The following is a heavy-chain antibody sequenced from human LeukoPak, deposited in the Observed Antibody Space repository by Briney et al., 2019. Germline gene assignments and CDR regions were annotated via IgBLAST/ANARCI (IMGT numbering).Heavy chain of an antibody. V-gene: IGHV3-30*18. J-gene: IGHJ4*02. Sequence: PGRSLRLSCAASGFTFSSYGMHWVRQASGKGLEWVAVISYDGSNKYYADSVKGRFTISRDNSKNTLYLQMNSLRAEDTAVYYCAKDYCSSTSCYGIDYWGQGTLVTVSS. CDR3: AKDYCSSTSCYGIDY. D-gene: IGHD2-2*01. CDR2: ISYDGSNK. CDR1: GFTFSSYG.